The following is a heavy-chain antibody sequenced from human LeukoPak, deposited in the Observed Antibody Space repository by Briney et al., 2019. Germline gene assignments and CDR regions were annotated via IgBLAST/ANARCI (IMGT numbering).Heavy chain of an antibody. CDR2: ISHSGST. V-gene: IGHV4-34*01. D-gene: IGHD3-3*01. J-gene: IGHJ6*02. CDR1: GGSFSGYY. Sequence: PSETLSLTCAVYGGSFSGYYWSWIRQPPGKGLEWIGEISHSGSTNYNPSLKSRVTISVDTSKNQFSLKLSSVTAADTAVYYCARASITIFGVVANYYYYYGMDVWGQGTTVTVSS. CDR3: ARASITIFGVVANYYYYYGMDV.